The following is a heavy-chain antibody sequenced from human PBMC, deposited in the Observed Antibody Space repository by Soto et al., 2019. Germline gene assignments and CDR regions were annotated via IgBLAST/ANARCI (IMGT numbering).Heavy chain of an antibody. CDR1: GFTFTSSA. CDR3: AADSGWYCSGGSCPYYYGMDV. J-gene: IGHJ6*02. Sequence: ASVKVSCKASGFTFTSSAVQWVRQARGQRLEWIGWIVVGSGNTNYAQKFQERVTITRDMSTSTAYMELSSLRSEDTAVYYCAADSGWYCSGGSCPYYYGMDVWGQGTTVTVSS. CDR2: IVVGSGNT. D-gene: IGHD2-15*01. V-gene: IGHV1-58*01.